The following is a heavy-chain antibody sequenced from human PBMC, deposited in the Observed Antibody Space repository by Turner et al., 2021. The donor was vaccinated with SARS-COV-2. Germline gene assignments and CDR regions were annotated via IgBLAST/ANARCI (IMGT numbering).Heavy chain of an antibody. CDR3: AREHYDFWSGYFY. J-gene: IGHJ4*02. Sequence: EVQLVDSGGGLVLPGGSLRLSCAASGFTLSTYSMSLVRQAQGKGPEWVSYISGTTTTIYYADSVKGRFTISRDKAKNSLYLQMNNLRAEDTAMYYCAREHYDFWSGYFYWGQGTLVTVSS. CDR1: GFTLSTYS. CDR2: ISGTTTTI. D-gene: IGHD3-3*01. V-gene: IGHV3-48*01.